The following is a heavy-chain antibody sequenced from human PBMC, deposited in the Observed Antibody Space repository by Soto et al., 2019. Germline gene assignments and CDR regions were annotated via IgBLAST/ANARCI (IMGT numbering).Heavy chain of an antibody. V-gene: IGHV3-74*01. CDR1: GFTFRSYW. J-gene: IGHJ4*02. CDR2: INSDGSST. Sequence: GGSLRLSCAASGFTFRSYWMQWVRQAPGKGLVWVSWINSDGSSTSYADSVKGRFTISRDNAKNTLYLQMNSLRAEDTAVYYCATGGSSLNFDSWGQGTLVTVS. CDR3: ATGGSSLNFDS. D-gene: IGHD6-6*01.